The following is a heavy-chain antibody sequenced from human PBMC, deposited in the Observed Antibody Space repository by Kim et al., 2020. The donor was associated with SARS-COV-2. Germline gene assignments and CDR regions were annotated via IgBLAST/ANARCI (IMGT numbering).Heavy chain of an antibody. D-gene: IGHD2-8*01. CDR3: ARGSEVSGAFDI. CDR1: GGSFSGYY. CDR2: INHSGST. V-gene: IGHV4-34*01. Sequence: SETLSLTCAVYGGSFSGYYWSWIRQPPGKGLEWIGEINHSGSTNYNPSLKSRVTISVDTSKNQFSLKLSSVTAADTAVYYCARGSEVSGAFDIWGQGTMVTVSS. J-gene: IGHJ3*02.